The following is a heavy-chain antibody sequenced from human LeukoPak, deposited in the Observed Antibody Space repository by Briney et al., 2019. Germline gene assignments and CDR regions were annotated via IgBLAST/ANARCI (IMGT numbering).Heavy chain of an antibody. CDR3: ARGRGQWLVSDY. CDR2: IIPILGIA. CDR1: GGTLSSYA. V-gene: IGHV1-69*04. Sequence: GASVKVSCKASGGTLSSYAISWVRQAPGQGLEWMGRIIPILGIANYAQKFQGRVTITADKSTSTAYMELSSLRSEDTAVYYCARGRGQWLVSDYWGQGTLVTVSS. D-gene: IGHD6-19*01. J-gene: IGHJ4*02.